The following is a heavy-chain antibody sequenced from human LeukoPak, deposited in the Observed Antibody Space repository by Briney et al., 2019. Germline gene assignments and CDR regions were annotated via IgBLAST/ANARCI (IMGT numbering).Heavy chain of an antibody. V-gene: IGHV4-59*01. CDR1: GGSISSDY. CDR3: ARDHTGDSSGPEAAYMDV. J-gene: IGHJ6*03. D-gene: IGHD6-19*01. CDR2: IYYRGST. Sequence: SETLSLTCTVSGGSISSDYWSWIRQPPGKGLEWIGYIYYRGSTNYNPSLKSRVTISVDTSKNQFSLKLNSVTAADTAVYYCARDHTGDSSGPEAAYMDVWGKGTTVTVSS.